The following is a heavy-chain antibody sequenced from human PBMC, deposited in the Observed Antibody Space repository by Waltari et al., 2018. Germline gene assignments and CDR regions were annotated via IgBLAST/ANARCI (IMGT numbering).Heavy chain of an antibody. V-gene: IGHV4-4*07. CDR2: IYTSGST. D-gene: IGHD4-17*01. J-gene: IGHJ2*01. CDR1: GGSIRSYY. CDR3: ARDRGDYVYWYFDL. Sequence: QVQLQESGPGLVKPSETLSLTCTVTGGSIRSYYWSWIRQPAGKGLEWIGRIYTSGSTHYNPPLNSRVTMSVDTSKNQFSLKLSSVTAADTAVYYCARDRGDYVYWYFDLWGRGTLVTVSS.